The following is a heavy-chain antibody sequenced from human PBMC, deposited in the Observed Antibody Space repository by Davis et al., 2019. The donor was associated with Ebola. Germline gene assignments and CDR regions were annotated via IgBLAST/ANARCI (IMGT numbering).Heavy chain of an antibody. CDR3: TLTVTPLDY. Sequence: GGSLRLSCAASGFTFSSYGMHWVRQASGKGLEWVGRIRSKANSYATAYAASVKGRFTISRDDSKNTAYLQMNSLKTEDTAVYYCTLTVTPLDYWGQGTLVTVSS. CDR1: GFTFSSYG. V-gene: IGHV3-73*01. CDR2: IRSKANSYAT. J-gene: IGHJ4*02. D-gene: IGHD4-17*01.